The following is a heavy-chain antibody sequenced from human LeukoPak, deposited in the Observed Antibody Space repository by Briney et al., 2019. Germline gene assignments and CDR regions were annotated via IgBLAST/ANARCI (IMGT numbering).Heavy chain of an antibody. CDR2: INHSGST. Sequence: SETLSLTCAVYGGSFSGYYWSWIRQPPGKGLEWIGEINHSGSTNYNPSLKSRVTISVDTSKNQFSLKLNSVTAADTAVYYCASTERCSTTCPLDYWGQGTLVTVSS. CDR3: ASTERCSTTCPLDY. CDR1: GGSFSGYY. V-gene: IGHV4-34*01. J-gene: IGHJ4*02. D-gene: IGHD2-2*01.